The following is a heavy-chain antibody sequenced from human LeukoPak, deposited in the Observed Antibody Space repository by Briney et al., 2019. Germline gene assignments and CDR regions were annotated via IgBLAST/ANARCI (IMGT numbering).Heavy chain of an antibody. CDR1: GDSLCSDV. D-gene: IGHD2-15*01. J-gene: IGHJ4*02. Sequence: GGSLRLSCAASGDSLCSDVMCWGREAPGEGVGWVSAICDTGDTYHAESAKGRVAISRDNSKNTLFLQMNRPKPEDAAVYYCAKAPVTTCRGAFCYPFDDWGLGTLVTVSS. V-gene: IGHV3-23*01. CDR3: AKAPVTTCRGAFCYPFDD. CDR2: ICDTGDT.